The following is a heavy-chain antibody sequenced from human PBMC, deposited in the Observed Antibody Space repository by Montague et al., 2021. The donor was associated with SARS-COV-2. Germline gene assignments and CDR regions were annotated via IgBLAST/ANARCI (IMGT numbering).Heavy chain of an antibody. CDR1: GFSVSHNF. Sequence: SLRLSCAASGFSVSHNFMTWVRQAPGQGLEWVSLIYSGGSEDYADSVQGRFTISRDSSRNTLYLQMNSLRAEDTAVYYCARKTDSSGYGDFWGQGTLVTVSS. J-gene: IGHJ4*02. V-gene: IGHV3-53*01. CDR2: IYSGGSE. D-gene: IGHD3-22*01. CDR3: ARKTDSSGYGDF.